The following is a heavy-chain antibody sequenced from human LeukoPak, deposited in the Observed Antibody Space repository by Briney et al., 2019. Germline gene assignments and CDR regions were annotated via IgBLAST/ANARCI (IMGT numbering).Heavy chain of an antibody. D-gene: IGHD1-26*01. CDR1: GFTFSSYA. CDR2: ISYDGSNK. Sequence: GGSLRLSCAASGFTFSSYAMHWVRQAPGKGLEWVAVISYDGSNKYYADSVKGRFTISRDNAKNSLYLQMNSLRAEDTAVYYCARRLSGRPEKYYYGMDVWGQGTTVTVSS. J-gene: IGHJ6*02. V-gene: IGHV3-30-3*01. CDR3: ARRLSGRPEKYYYGMDV.